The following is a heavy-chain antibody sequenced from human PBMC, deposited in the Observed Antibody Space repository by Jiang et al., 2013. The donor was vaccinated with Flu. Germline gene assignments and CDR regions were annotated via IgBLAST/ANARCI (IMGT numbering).Heavy chain of an antibody. J-gene: IGHJ4*02. D-gene: IGHD6-13*01. CDR3: ARGFSSSPYYYFDY. CDR1: GYTFTSYA. V-gene: IGHV1-3*01. CDR2: INAGNGNT. Sequence: SGAEVKKPGASVKVSCKASGYTFTSYAMHWVRQAPGQRLEWMGWINAGNGNTKYSQKFQGRVTITRDTSASTAYMELSSLRSEDTAVYYCARGFSSSPYYYFDYWGQGTLVTVSS.